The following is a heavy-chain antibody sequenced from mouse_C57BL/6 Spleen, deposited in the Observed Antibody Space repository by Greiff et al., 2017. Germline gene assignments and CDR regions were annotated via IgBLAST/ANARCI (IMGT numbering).Heavy chain of an antibody. Sequence: EVQLVESGGGLVKPGGSLKLSCAASGFTFSDYGMHWVRQAPEKGLEWVAYISSGSSTIYYADTVKGRFTISRDNAKNTLFLQMTSLRSEDTAMYYCARKDSNYVDYAMDYWGQGTSVTVSS. J-gene: IGHJ4*01. CDR2: ISSGSSTI. CDR3: ARKDSNYVDYAMDY. CDR1: GFTFSDYG. V-gene: IGHV5-17*01. D-gene: IGHD2-5*01.